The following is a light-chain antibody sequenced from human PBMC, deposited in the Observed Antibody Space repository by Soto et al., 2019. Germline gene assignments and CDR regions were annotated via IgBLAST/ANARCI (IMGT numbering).Light chain of an antibody. Sequence: ALTQPPSASGSPGQSVAISCTGTSSDVGGYTYVSWYQQHPGKAPKLMIYEVNKRPSGVPDRFSGSKSGNTASLTVSGLQAEDEADYYCSSYAGSSNVFGTGTKVTVL. V-gene: IGLV2-8*01. CDR3: SSYAGSSNV. CDR1: SSDVGGYTY. CDR2: EVN. J-gene: IGLJ1*01.